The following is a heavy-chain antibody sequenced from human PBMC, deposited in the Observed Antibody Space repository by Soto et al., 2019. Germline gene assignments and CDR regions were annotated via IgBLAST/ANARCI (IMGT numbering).Heavy chain of an antibody. V-gene: IGHV3-48*02. D-gene: IGHD6-19*01. CDR1: GFSLSNFP. Sequence: WGSLRLSCVASGFSLSNFPINWFRQTPCKCLEWISYISPRGDNIYYAESVKGRFTISRDNARNSLFLQMNSLRDEDAALYYCANGPQPNTGWPYYFDSWGQGVPVTVSS. CDR2: ISPRGDNI. CDR3: ANGPQPNTGWPYYFDS. J-gene: IGHJ4*02.